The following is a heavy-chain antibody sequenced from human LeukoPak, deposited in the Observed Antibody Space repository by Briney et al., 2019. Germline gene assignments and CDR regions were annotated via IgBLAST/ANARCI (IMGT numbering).Heavy chain of an antibody. J-gene: IGHJ5*02. D-gene: IGHD2-8*01. CDR3: ARDRLDIVLMVYANWFDP. V-gene: IGHV1-18*01. Sequence: ASVKVSCKASGYTFTSYGISWVRQAPGQGLEWMGWISAYNGITNYAQKLQGRVTMTTDTSTSTAYMELRSLRSDDTAVYYCARDRLDIVLMVYANWFDPWGQGTLVTVSS. CDR2: ISAYNGIT. CDR1: GYTFTSYG.